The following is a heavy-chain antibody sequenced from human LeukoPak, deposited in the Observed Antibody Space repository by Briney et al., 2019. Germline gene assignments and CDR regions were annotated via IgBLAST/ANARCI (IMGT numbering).Heavy chain of an antibody. V-gene: IGHV1-8*03. CDR3: VSRAY. J-gene: IGHJ4*02. CDR2: MNPHSGNT. Sequence: ASVKVSCKASGYTFTSYGISWVRQAPGQGLEWMGWMNPHSGNTGYAQKFQGRVTITRDTSINTAYMEVSSLRSEDTAVYYCVSRAYWGPGTLVTVSS. CDR1: GYTFTSYG. D-gene: IGHD1-26*01.